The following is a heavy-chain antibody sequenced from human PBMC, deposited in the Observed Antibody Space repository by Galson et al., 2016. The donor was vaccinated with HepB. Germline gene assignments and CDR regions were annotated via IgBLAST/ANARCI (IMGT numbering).Heavy chain of an antibody. Sequence: SVKVSCKASGYTFTRYYIHWVRQAPGQGLEWMGVINPSGGSTKDTQKFRGRVTMTRDTSTTTVYMELSSLRSDDTAVYYCARDVQFRFDYWGQGTLVTVSS. J-gene: IGHJ4*02. CDR1: GYTFTRYY. V-gene: IGHV1-46*01. CDR3: ARDVQFRFDY. CDR2: INPSGGST. D-gene: IGHD4-11*01.